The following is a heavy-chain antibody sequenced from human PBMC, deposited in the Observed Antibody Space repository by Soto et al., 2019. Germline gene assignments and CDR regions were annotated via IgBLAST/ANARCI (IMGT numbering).Heavy chain of an antibody. CDR2: ISGSGGST. J-gene: IGHJ4*02. V-gene: IGHV3-23*01. D-gene: IGHD3-16*01. CDR3: AWGGNGRFDY. Sequence: GGSLRLSCAASGFTFSSYAMSWVRQAPGKGLEWVSAISGSGGSTHYADSVKGRFTISRDNSKNTLYLQMNSLRAEDTAVYYCAWGGNGRFDYWGQGTLVTVSS. CDR1: GFTFSSYA.